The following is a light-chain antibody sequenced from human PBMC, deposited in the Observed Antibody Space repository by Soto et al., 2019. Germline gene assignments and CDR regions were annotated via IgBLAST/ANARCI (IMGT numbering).Light chain of an antibody. Sequence: QSALTQPASVSGSPGQSITISCTGTSSDVGGYNYVSWYQQHPGKAPKLMIYDVSNRPSGVPNRFSGFKSGHTAALTISGLQAEDEADYYCSFYTSSSTVVFGGGTKLTVL. CDR1: SSDVGGYNY. J-gene: IGLJ2*01. V-gene: IGLV2-14*01. CDR3: SFYTSSSTVV. CDR2: DVS.